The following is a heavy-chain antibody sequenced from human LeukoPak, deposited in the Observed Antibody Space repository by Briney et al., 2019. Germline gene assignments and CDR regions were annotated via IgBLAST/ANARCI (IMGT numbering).Heavy chain of an antibody. CDR3: ARDQVPYYDILTGYSWNWFDP. J-gene: IGHJ5*02. CDR2: IYSGGST. Sequence: GGSLRLSCAASGFTVSSNYVNWVRQAPGKGLEWVSVIYSGGSTYYADSVKGRFTISRDNSKNTLYLQMNSLRAEDTAVYYCARDQVPYYDILTGYSWNWFDPWGQGTLVTVSS. CDR1: GFTVSSNY. D-gene: IGHD3-9*01. V-gene: IGHV3-53*01.